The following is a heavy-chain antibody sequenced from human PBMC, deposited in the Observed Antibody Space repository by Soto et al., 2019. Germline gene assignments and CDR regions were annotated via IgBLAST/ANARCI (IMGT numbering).Heavy chain of an antibody. CDR3: AREKVVVAARDAFDI. Sequence: ASVKVSCKASGYTFTGYYMHWVRQAPGQGLEWMGWINPNSGGTNYAQKFQGWVTMTRDTSISTAYMELSRLRSDDTAVYYCAREKVVVAARDAFDIWGQGTMVTVSS. J-gene: IGHJ3*02. V-gene: IGHV1-2*04. D-gene: IGHD2-15*01. CDR2: INPNSGGT. CDR1: GYTFTGYY.